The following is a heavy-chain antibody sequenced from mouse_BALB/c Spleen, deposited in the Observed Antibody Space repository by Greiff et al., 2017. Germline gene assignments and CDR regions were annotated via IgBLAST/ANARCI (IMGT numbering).Heavy chain of an antibody. Sequence: QVQLKESGAELVRPGTSVKISCKASGYTFTNYWLGWVKQRPGHGLEWIGDIYPGGGYTNYNEKFKGKATLTADTSSSTAYMQLSSLTSEDSAVYFCARSRLGRAMDYWGQGTSVTVSS. CDR3: ARSRLGRAMDY. V-gene: IGHV1-63*02. D-gene: IGHD3-2*02. CDR1: GYTFTNYW. J-gene: IGHJ4*01. CDR2: IYPGGGYT.